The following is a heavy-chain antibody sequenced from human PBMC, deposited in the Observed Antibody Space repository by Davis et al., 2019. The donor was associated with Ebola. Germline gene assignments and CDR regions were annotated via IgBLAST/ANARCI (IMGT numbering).Heavy chain of an antibody. CDR1: GDSVPSNTAA. CDR2: TYYRSKWYV. D-gene: IGHD3-22*01. CDR3: ARDPPYDQGYDY. J-gene: IGHJ4*02. V-gene: IGHV6-1*01. Sequence: QTLSLTCAISGDSVPSNTAAWNWIRQSPSCGLEWLGRTYYRSKWYVDYAVSVKSRMTINPDTSKNQFSLQLSSVTPEDTAVYYCARDPPYDQGYDYWGQGILVTVSS.